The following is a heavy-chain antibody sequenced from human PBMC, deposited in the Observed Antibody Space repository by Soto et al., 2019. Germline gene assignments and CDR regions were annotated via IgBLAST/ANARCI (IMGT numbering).Heavy chain of an antibody. CDR1: GYTFTGYY. CDR2: INPNSGAT. J-gene: IGHJ4*02. D-gene: IGHD3-16*01. V-gene: IGHV1-2*02. Sequence: ASVKVSCKASGYTFTGYYLHWVRQAPGRGLEWMGWINPNSGATNHAQKFQGRVTMARDKSISTAYLEMSRLTSDDTAVYYCARDAVSTIGDFDYWGQGTLVIVSS. CDR3: ARDAVSTIGDFDY.